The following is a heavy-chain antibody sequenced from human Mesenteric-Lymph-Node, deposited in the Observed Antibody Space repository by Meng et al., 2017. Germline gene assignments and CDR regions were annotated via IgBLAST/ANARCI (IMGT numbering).Heavy chain of an antibody. CDR3: ARDYYDSSGYSAYAFDI. Sequence: SVKVSCKASGYTFTSYTISWVRQAPGQGLEWMGRIIPILGIANYAQKFQGRVTITADKSTSTAYMELSSLRSEDTAVYYCARDYYDSSGYSAYAFDIWGQGTMVTVSS. D-gene: IGHD3-22*01. CDR1: GYTFTSYT. V-gene: IGHV1-69*04. CDR2: IIPILGIA. J-gene: IGHJ3*02.